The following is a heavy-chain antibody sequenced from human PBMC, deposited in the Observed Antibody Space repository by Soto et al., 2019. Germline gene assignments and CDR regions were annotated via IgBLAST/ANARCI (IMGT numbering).Heavy chain of an antibody. CDR3: ARAGTTGTTTTRMIGGH. J-gene: IGHJ4*02. CDR2: IWYDGSNK. V-gene: IGHV3-33*01. D-gene: IGHD1-1*01. Sequence: QVQLVESGGGVVQPGRSLRLSCAASGFTFSSYGMHWVRQAPGKGLEWVAVIWYDGSNKYYADSVKGRFTISRDNYKNTLYLQMNSLRAEDTAVYYCARAGTTGTTTTRMIGGHWGQGTLVTVSS. CDR1: GFTFSSYG.